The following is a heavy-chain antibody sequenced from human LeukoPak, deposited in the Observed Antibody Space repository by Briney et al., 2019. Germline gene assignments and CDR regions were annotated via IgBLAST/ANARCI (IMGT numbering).Heavy chain of an antibody. V-gene: IGHV3-11*05. Sequence: TGGSLRLSCATSGSPFTDSPMNWVRQAPGKGLEWVSNIRTSTEGTNYAIYADSVKGRVTFSRDDAKNILYLHMHSLRDDDTAVYYCARDQRYAFDYWGRGILVTVSS. CDR1: GSPFTDSP. CDR3: ARDQRYAFDY. D-gene: IGHD3-9*01. CDR2: IRTST. J-gene: IGHJ4*02.